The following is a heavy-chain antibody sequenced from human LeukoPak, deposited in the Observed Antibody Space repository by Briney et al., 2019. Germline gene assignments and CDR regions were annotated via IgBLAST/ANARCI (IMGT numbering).Heavy chain of an antibody. J-gene: IGHJ5*02. V-gene: IGHV1-8*01. D-gene: IGHD5-12*01. CDR3: ATTLRNKPP. CDR1: GYTFTSYD. Sequence: ASVKVSCKASGYTFTSYDINWVRQATGQGLEWIGYMKPNTGNTGYAQKFQGRVTMTRDTSVNTAYMELRSLTSEDTAVYYCATTLRNKPPWGQGTLVTVSS. CDR2: MKPNTGNT.